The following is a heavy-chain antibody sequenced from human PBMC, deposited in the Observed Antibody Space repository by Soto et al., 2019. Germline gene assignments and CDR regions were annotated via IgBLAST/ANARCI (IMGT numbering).Heavy chain of an antibody. V-gene: IGHV3-74*01. Sequence: EVQLVESGGGLVQPGGSLRISCAASGFIINRYWMHWLRQAPGKGLVWVSRIDGDVSTDGPTINYADSVRGRFTISRDNAKNTLYLQTTRLRAEDTGIYSCIRESHGDYWVRGTLVTVSS. CDR3: IRESHGDY. J-gene: IGHJ4*02. CDR2: IDGDVSTDGPTI. CDR1: GFIINRYW.